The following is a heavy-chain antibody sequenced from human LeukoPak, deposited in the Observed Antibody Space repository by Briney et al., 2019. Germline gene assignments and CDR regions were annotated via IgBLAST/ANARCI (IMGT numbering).Heavy chain of an antibody. CDR3: ARCYSSPTGWESWFDP. J-gene: IGHJ5*02. Sequence: SETLSLTCTVSGGSISSSSYYWGWIRQPPGKGLEWIGSIYYSGSTYYNPSLKSRVTISVDTSKNQFSLKLSSVTAADTAVYYCARCYSSPTGWESWFDPWGQGTLVTVSS. CDR1: GGSISSSSYY. V-gene: IGHV4-39*07. CDR2: IYYSGST. D-gene: IGHD6-13*01.